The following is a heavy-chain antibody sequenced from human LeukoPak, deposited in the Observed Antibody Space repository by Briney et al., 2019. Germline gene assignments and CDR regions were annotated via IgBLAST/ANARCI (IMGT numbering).Heavy chain of an antibody. CDR2: IYYSGNT. D-gene: IGHD4-17*01. CDR1: GGSISSYY. J-gene: IGHJ4*02. V-gene: IGHV4-59*01. Sequence: SETLSLTCTVSGGSISSYYWSWIRQPPGKGLEWIGYIYYSGNTNYNPSLKSRVTISVDTSKNQFSLKLSSVTAADTAVYYCARAYGDYPAVLDYWGQGTLVTVSS. CDR3: ARAYGDYPAVLDY.